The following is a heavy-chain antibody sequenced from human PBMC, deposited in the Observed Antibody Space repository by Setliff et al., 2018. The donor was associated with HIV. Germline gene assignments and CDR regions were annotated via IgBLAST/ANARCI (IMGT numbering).Heavy chain of an antibody. J-gene: IGHJ4*02. CDR3: ARGGPWYYKSSGYLASWDY. Sequence: SVKVSCKASGFTLNHYAISWVRQAPGQGLEWIGTRLPISHVTNYAQKFQGRVTITADESPTTTYMALSSLRTDDTAVYYCARGGPWYYKSSGYLASWDYWGQGTLVTSPQ. V-gene: IGHV1-69*13. CDR2: RLPISHVT. D-gene: IGHD3-22*01. CDR1: GFTLNHYA.